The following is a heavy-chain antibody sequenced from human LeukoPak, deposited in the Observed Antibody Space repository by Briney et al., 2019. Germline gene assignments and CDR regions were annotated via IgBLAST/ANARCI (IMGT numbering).Heavy chain of an antibody. CDR3: AKPLGCKTNACPTDGFDV. V-gene: IGHV4-38-2*01. Sequence: PSETLSLTCAVSGYSMSSAYSWGWMRQSPGKGLEWIESLYHGGSTYYNPSPKSRDSISLNTSMNRFSLKLSALTAAETAIYSVAKPLGCKTNACPTDGFDVWGQGTMVTVSS. J-gene: IGHJ3*01. D-gene: IGHD2/OR15-2a*01. CDR2: LYHGGST. CDR1: GYSMSSAYS.